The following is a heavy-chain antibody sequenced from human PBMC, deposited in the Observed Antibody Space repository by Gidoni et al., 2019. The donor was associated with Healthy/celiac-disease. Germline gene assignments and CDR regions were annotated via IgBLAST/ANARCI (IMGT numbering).Heavy chain of an antibody. J-gene: IGHJ4*02. D-gene: IGHD6-13*01. CDR1: GFTIDPYA. CDR3: AKDSRTNIAAAGSTDY. V-gene: IGHV3-9*01. Sequence: EVQLVESGGGLVQPGRSRRPSCAPSGFTIDPYAVHWVRRAPGKGLEGVSGISWNSGSIGYADSVKGRFTISRDNAKNSLYLQMNSLRAEDTALYYCAKDSRTNIAAAGSTDYWGQGTLVTVSS. CDR2: ISWNSGSI.